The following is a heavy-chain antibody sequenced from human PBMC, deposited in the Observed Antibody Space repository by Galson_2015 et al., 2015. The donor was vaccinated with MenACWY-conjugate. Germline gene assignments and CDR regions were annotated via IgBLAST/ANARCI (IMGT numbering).Heavy chain of an antibody. CDR3: AFGRSYWYFDF. J-gene: IGHJ2*01. D-gene: IGHD3-16*01. CDR1: GFTFSRSS. CDR2: ISGSANTT. Sequence: SLRLSCAASGFTFSRSSLNWVRQAPGKGLEWVSYISGSANTTSYADSVKGRFTISRDNAKSSLYLQLNSLRVEDTAVYYCAFGRSYWYFDFWGRGTVVTVSS. V-gene: IGHV3-48*04.